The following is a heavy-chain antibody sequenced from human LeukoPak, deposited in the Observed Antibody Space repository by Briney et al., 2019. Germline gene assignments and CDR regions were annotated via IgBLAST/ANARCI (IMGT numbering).Heavy chain of an antibody. CDR3: AREASSRDAFDI. V-gene: IGHV1-18*01. CDR2: ISAYNGNT. J-gene: IGHJ3*02. Sequence: ASVKVSCKASGYTFTSYGISWVRQAPGQGLEWMGWISAYNGNTNYTQKLQGRVTMTTDTSTSTAYMELRSLRSDDTAVYYCAREASSRDAFDIWGQGIMVTVSS. CDR1: GYTFTSYG. D-gene: IGHD6-13*01.